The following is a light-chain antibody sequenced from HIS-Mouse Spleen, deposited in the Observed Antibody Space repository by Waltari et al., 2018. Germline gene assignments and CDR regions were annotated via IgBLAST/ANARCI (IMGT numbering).Light chain of an antibody. CDR3: SSYTSSSTYV. V-gene: IGLV2-14*03. CDR2: DVS. J-gene: IGLJ1*01. Sequence: SALTQPASVSGSPGQSITLSCTGPSSDVGGYHYFSWYQQHPGKAPKLMIYDVSNRPSGVSNRFSGSKSGNTASLTISGLQAEDEADYYCSSYTSSSTYVFGTGTKVTVL. CDR1: SSDVGGYHY.